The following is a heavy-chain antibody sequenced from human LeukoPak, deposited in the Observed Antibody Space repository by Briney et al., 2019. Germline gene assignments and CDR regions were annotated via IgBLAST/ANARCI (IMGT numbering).Heavy chain of an antibody. CDR2: ISWDSGNQ. V-gene: IGHV3-9*01. Sequence: GGSLRLSCVGSGFSFDDYAMHWVRQVPGKGLEWVSSISWDSGNQAYTDSVKGRFTISRDNDKNSLYLQMNSLRPEDTALYYCVKDMGFDLLKDAFHVWGQGTLVTVSS. D-gene: IGHD3-9*01. CDR1: GFSFDDYA. CDR3: VKDMGFDLLKDAFHV. J-gene: IGHJ3*01.